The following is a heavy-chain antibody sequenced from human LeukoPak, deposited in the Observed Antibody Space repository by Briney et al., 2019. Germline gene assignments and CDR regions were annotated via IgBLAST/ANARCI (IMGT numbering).Heavy chain of an antibody. CDR3: ARRASYYSGYDQYYYYGMDV. D-gene: IGHD5-12*01. Sequence: EASVKVSCKASGYTFTSYGISWVRQAPGQGLEWMGWISAYNGNTNYAQKLQGRVTMTTDTSTSTAYMELRSLRSDDTAMYYCARRASYYSGYDQYYYYGMDVWGKGTTVTVSS. J-gene: IGHJ6*04. CDR2: ISAYNGNT. V-gene: IGHV1-18*04. CDR1: GYTFTSYG.